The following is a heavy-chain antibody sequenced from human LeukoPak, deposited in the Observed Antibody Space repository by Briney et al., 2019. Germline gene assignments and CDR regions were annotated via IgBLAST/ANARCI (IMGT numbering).Heavy chain of an antibody. CDR1: GFTLDDYG. Sequence: GGSLRLSCAASGFTLDDYGMSWVRQAPRKELEWVSGINWNGGSTGYADSVKGRFTISRDSAKNSLYLQMNSLRAEDTALYYCARVSRTLNYYYYYYMDVWGKGTTVTVSS. CDR3: ARVSRTLNYYYYYYMDV. CDR2: INWNGGST. J-gene: IGHJ6*03. D-gene: IGHD2-2*01. V-gene: IGHV3-20*04.